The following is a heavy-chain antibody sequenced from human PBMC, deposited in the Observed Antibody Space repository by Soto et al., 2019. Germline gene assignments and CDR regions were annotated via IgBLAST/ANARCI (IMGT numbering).Heavy chain of an antibody. V-gene: IGHV1-69*02. D-gene: IGHD2-15*01. Sequence: QGHLVQSGTEVKKPGSSVKVSCKASGDTFSSNSINWVRQAPGQGLEWMGRIIPMLGIINYAQKFQGRVTISADKSTTTVYMELSSLTSEDTAVYYCARGISEYCSGSTCYCYYFDHWGPGTLVTVSS. CDR1: GDTFSSNS. J-gene: IGHJ4*02. CDR2: IIPMLGII. CDR3: ARGISEYCSGSTCYCYYFDH.